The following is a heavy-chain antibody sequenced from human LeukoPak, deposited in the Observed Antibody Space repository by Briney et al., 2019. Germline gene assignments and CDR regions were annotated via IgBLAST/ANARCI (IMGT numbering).Heavy chain of an antibody. CDR3: ARDPGVDTAMAFDY. J-gene: IGHJ4*02. V-gene: IGHV4-30-2*01. D-gene: IGHD5-18*01. CDR2: IYHSGST. CDR1: GGSISSGGYY. Sequence: ASETLSLTCTVSGGSISSGGYYWSWIRQPPGKGLEWIGYIYHSGSTYYNPSLKSRVTISVDRSKNQFSLKLSSVTAADTAVYYCARDPGVDTAMAFDYWGQGTLITVSS.